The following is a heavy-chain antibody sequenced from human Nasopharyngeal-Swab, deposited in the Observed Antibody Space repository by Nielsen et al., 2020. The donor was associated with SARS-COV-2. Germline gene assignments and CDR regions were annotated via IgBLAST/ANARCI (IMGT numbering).Heavy chain of an antibody. CDR3: ARDNRVDTAMVNDYYGMDV. V-gene: IGHV1-24*01. CDR1: GYTLTELS. CDR2: FDPEDGET. D-gene: IGHD5-18*01. Sequence: ASVKVSCKVSGYTLTELSMHWVRQAPGKGLEWMGGFDPEDGETIYAQKFQGRVTITADKSTSTAYMELSSLRSEDTAVYYCARDNRVDTAMVNDYYGMDVWGQGTTVTVSS. J-gene: IGHJ6*02.